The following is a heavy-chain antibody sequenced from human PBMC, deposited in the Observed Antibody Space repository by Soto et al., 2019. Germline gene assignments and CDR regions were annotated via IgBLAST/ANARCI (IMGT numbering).Heavy chain of an antibody. V-gene: IGHV1-18*01. CDR2: ISPYNGNS. CDR3: ARVITTGGNYFDS. Sequence: GASVKVSCKASGYSFTSYGISWVRQAPGQGLEWMGWISPYNGNSNYAQKLQGRVTMTTDTSTTTAYMDLRSLRSDDAAVYYCARVITTGGNYFDSWGQGTLVTVSS. D-gene: IGHD1-1*01. CDR1: GYSFTSYG. J-gene: IGHJ4*02.